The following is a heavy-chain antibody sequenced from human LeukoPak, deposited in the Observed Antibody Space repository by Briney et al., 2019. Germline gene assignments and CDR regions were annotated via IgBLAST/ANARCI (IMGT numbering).Heavy chain of an antibody. CDR1: GGSFSGYY. D-gene: IGHD4-17*01. CDR3: ARLPTVTFFDY. Sequence: PSETLSLTCAVYGGSFSGYYWSWLRQPPGKGLEWIGEINHSGSTNYNPSLKSRVTISVDTSKNQFSLKLSSVTAADTAVYYCARLPTVTFFDYWGQGTLVTVSS. CDR2: INHSGST. J-gene: IGHJ4*02. V-gene: IGHV4-34*01.